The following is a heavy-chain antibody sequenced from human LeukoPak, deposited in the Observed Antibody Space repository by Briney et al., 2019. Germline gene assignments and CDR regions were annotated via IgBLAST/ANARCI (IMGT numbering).Heavy chain of an antibody. V-gene: IGHV4-39*07. CDR1: GGSISGSSYY. CDR3: ARGTYYDFWSGYSTAWFDP. Sequence: SETLSLTCTVSGGSISGSSYYWGWIRQPPGKGLEWIGYIYYSGSTNYNPSLKSRVTISVDTSKNQFSLKLSSVTAADTAVYYCARGTYYDFWSGYSTAWFDPWGQGTLVTVSS. J-gene: IGHJ5*02. D-gene: IGHD3-3*01. CDR2: IYYSGST.